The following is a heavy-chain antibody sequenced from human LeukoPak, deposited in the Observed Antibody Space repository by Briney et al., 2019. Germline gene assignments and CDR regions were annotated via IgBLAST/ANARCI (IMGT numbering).Heavy chain of an antibody. CDR1: GFTVSSNY. V-gene: IGHV3-53*01. J-gene: IGHJ4*02. Sequence: SGGSLRLSCAASGFTVSSNYMSWVRQAPGKGLEWVSVIYSDGNTYYADSVKGRFTISRDNSKNTLYLQMNSLRAEDTAVYYCATHTWDYWGQGTPVTVSS. D-gene: IGHD2-2*02. CDR2: IYSDGNT. CDR3: ATHTWDY.